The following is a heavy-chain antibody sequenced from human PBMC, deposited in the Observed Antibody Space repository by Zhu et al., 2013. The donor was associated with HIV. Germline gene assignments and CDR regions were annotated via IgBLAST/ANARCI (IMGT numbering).Heavy chain of an antibody. CDR3: AGLQVVPIALFDY. Sequence: VQLVESGGGLVQPGGSLRLSCAASGFSFSNYWIYWVRQAPGKGLVWVSGISPDGSSTTYADSVKGRFTISRDNAKNTLYLQMNSLRVEDTAVYYCAGLQVVPIALFDYWGQGSLVTVSS. J-gene: IGHJ4*02. CDR2: ISPDGSST. D-gene: IGHD2-2*01. V-gene: IGHV3-74*01. CDR1: GFSFSNYW.